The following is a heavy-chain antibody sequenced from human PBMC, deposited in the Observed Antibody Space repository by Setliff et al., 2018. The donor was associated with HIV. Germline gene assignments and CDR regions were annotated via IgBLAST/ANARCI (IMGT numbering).Heavy chain of an antibody. Sequence: PSETLSLTCTVSGGSISNYYWSWIRQPPGKGLEWIGHIYSSGSTNYSPSLKSRVTISADTSKNQFSLKLSSVTAADTAMYYCARAKGYCNDDGCFSNFDYWGQGTLVTVSS. D-gene: IGHD2-15*01. V-gene: IGHV4-59*01. CDR3: ARAKGYCNDDGCFSNFDY. CDR1: GGSISNYY. CDR2: IYSSGST. J-gene: IGHJ4*02.